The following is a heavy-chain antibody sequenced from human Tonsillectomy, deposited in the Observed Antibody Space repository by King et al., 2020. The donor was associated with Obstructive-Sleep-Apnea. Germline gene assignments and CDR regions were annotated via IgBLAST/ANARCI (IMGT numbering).Heavy chain of an antibody. D-gene: IGHD3-10*01. J-gene: IGHJ4*02. CDR1: GGSVNSISYY. V-gene: IGHV4-39*01. Sequence: VQLQESGPGLVKPSETLSLTCTVSGGSVNSISYYWGWIRQPPGKGLEWIGNIYSGGSTYYNPSLKSRVTISVDSSKNQFSLNLSSVTAADTAIFYCARRSTACASYFDYWGQGILVTVSS. CDR3: ARRSTACASYFDY. CDR2: IYSGGST.